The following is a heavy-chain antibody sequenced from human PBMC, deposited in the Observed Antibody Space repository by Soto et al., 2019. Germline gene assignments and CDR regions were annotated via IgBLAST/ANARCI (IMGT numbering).Heavy chain of an antibody. D-gene: IGHD3-3*01. CDR1: GYTFTSYY. CDR2: INPSGGST. Sequence: ASVKVSCKASGYTFTSYYMHWVRQAPGQGLEWMGIINPSGGSTSYAQKFQGRVTMTRDTSTSTVYMELSSLRSEDTAVYYCARDVAFNYDFWSGYESFIDYWGQGTLVTVSS. V-gene: IGHV1-46*03. CDR3: ARDVAFNYDFWSGYESFIDY. J-gene: IGHJ4*02.